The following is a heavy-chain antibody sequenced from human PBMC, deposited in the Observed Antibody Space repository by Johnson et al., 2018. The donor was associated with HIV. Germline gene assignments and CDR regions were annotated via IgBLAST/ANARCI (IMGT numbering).Heavy chain of an antibody. J-gene: IGHJ3*02. D-gene: IGHD6-13*01. Sequence: VRLVESGGGLVQPGGSLSLSCAASGFTFSSYWMHWVRQAPGKGLVWVSRINTEGRATTSAGSVRCRFTISRDNAKNTLYLQMNSLRAEETSVYYCVRRPFGAAPGADTFDIWGQGTMVTVSS. CDR1: GFTFSSYW. CDR2: INTEGRAT. CDR3: VRRPFGAAPGADTFDI. V-gene: IGHV3-74*02.